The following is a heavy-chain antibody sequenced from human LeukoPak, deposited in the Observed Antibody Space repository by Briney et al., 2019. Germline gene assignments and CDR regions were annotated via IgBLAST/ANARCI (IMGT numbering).Heavy chain of an antibody. CDR1: GFTFSSYS. Sequence: PGGSLRLSCAASGFTFSSYSMNWVRQAPGKGLEWVSYISRTIYYADSVRGRFTISRDNSKNTLYLQMNSLRAEDAAVYYCARAPVTSCRGAYCYPFDYWGQGTLVTVSS. V-gene: IGHV3-48*01. J-gene: IGHJ4*02. CDR3: ARAPVTSCRGAYCYPFDY. CDR2: ISRTI. D-gene: IGHD2-21*01.